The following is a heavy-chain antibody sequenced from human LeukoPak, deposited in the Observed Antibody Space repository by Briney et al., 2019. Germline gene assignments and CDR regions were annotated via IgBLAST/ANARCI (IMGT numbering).Heavy chain of an antibody. CDR1: GASISNYY. CDR3: ARFTTVVPAFWYFDL. J-gene: IGHJ2*01. V-gene: IGHV4-59*08. D-gene: IGHD4-23*01. Sequence: SDTLSVTCTVSGASISNYYCSWIRQPPGQGLEWIGYIFYSGSTNNNPSLKSRVTTSLTTSKTQFSLQLRSVTAADTAVYYCARFTTVVPAFWYFDLWGRGTLVTVSS. CDR2: IFYSGST.